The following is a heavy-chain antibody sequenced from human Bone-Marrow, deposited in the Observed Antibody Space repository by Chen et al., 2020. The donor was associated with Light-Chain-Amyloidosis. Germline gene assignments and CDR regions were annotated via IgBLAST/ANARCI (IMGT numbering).Heavy chain of an antibody. CDR1: GYNLPNYW. CDR3: ARRRDGYNFDY. CDR2: IYPDDSDA. Sequence: EVQLEQSGPEAKTPGESLQISCKGSGYNLPNYWIGWVRQMPGKGLEWMGVIYPDDSDARYSPSFEGQVTISADKSITSAYLQWRSLKASDTAMYYCARRRDGYNFDYWGQGTLVTVSS. V-gene: IGHV5-51*01. J-gene: IGHJ4*02. D-gene: IGHD5-12*01.